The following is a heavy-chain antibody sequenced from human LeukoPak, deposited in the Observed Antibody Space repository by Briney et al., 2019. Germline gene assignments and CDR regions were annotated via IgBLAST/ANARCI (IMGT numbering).Heavy chain of an antibody. Sequence: GASVKVSCKASGGTFSSYAISWVRQAPGQGLEWMGGIIPIFGTANYAQKFQGRVTITTDESTSTAYMELSSLRSEDTAVYYCARGYGDYDYYYYMDVWGKGTTVTVSS. CDR2: IIPIFGTA. V-gene: IGHV1-69*05. D-gene: IGHD4-17*01. J-gene: IGHJ6*03. CDR1: GGTFSSYA. CDR3: ARGYGDYDYYYYMDV.